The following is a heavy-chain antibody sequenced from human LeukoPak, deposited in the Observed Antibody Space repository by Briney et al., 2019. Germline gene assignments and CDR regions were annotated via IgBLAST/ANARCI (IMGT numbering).Heavy chain of an antibody. Sequence: GGSLRLSCAASGFTFSSYAMSWVRQAPGKGLEWVSAISGSGGSTYYADSVKGRFTISRDNSKNTLYLQMNSLRAEDTAVYYCAKDYYYDSSGYLIGDYWGQGTLVTVSS. CDR1: GFTFSSYA. J-gene: IGHJ4*02. CDR2: ISGSGGST. D-gene: IGHD3-22*01. CDR3: AKDYYYDSSGYLIGDY. V-gene: IGHV3-23*01.